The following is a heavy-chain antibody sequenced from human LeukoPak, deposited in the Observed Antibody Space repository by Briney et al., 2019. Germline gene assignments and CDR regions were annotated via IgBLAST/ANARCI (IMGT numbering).Heavy chain of an antibody. J-gene: IGHJ3*02. Sequence: GGSLRLSCAASGVSFITYSLNWVRQAPGKGLEWVSYISSSSGYIYYAGSVKDRFTICRDNAKNSLYLKMNSLRAEDTAVYYCARDLFYYDSSGYRIMSGAFDIWGQGTMVTVSS. V-gene: IGHV3-21*01. CDR3: ARDLFYYDSSGYRIMSGAFDI. CDR1: GVSFITYS. CDR2: ISSSSGYI. D-gene: IGHD3-22*01.